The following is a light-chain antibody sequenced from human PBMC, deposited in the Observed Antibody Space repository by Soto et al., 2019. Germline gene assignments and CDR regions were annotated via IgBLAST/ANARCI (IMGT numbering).Light chain of an antibody. J-gene: IGKJ1*01. CDR2: GAS. CDR3: QQYDSSPRT. Sequence: IGLTQSPGTLSLSPGERATLSCRASQSVSSSYLAWYQQKPGQAPSLLIYGASSRATGIPDRFSGSGSGTDFTLTISRLEPEDFAVYYCQQYDSSPRTFGQGTKVEI. CDR1: QSVSSSY. V-gene: IGKV3-20*01.